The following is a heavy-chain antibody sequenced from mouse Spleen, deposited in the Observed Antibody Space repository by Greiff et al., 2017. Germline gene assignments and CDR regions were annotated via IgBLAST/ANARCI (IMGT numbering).Heavy chain of an antibody. CDR2: ISTYYGDA. D-gene: IGHD2-4*01. CDR1: GYTFTDYA. CDR3: ARDDYDDAMDY. V-gene: IGHV1S137*01. Sequence: VQLVESGAELVRPGVSVKISCKGSGYTFTDYAMHWVKQSHAKSLEWIGVISTYYGDASYNQKFKGKATMTVDKSSSTAYMELARLTSEDSAIYYCARDDYDDAMDYWGQGTSVTVSS. J-gene: IGHJ4*01.